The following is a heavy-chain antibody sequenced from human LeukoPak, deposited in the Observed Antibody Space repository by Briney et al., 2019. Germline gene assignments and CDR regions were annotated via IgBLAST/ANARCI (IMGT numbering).Heavy chain of an antibody. V-gene: IGHV1-3*03. Sequence: ASVKVSCKASGYTFTSYATHWVRQAPGQRLEWMGWINAGNGNTKYSQEFQGRVTITRDTYASTAYMELSSLRSEDMAVYYCARDMAYDSSGYYWGNAFDIWGQGTMVTVSS. CDR1: GYTFTSYA. D-gene: IGHD3-22*01. J-gene: IGHJ3*02. CDR2: INAGNGNT. CDR3: ARDMAYDSSGYYWGNAFDI.